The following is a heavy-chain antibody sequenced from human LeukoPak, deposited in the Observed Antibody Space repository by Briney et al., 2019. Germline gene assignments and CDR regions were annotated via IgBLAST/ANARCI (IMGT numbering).Heavy chain of an antibody. D-gene: IGHD6-19*01. V-gene: IGHV4-61*05. Sequence: SETLSLTCTVSGVSIRGDTYYWGWIRQPPGTGLEWIGYIYYSGSTNYNPSLKSRVTISVDTSKNQFSLKLSSVTAADTAVYYCARSSGWSPYYFYMDVWVKGTTVTVSS. J-gene: IGHJ6*03. CDR1: GVSIRGDTYY. CDR2: IYYSGST. CDR3: ARSSGWSPYYFYMDV.